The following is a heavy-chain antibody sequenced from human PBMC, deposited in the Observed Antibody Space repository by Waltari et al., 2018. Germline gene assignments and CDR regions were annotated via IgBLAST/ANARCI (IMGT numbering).Heavy chain of an antibody. D-gene: IGHD6-13*01. J-gene: IGHJ4*02. CDR1: GFTFSSYA. V-gene: IGHV3-30-3*01. CDR3: ARVIDSRSWYLDPQDY. Sequence: QVQLVESWGGVVQPGRSLRLSCAASGFTFSSYAMHWVRQAPGKGLEWVAGISYDGSNKYYADPVKGRFNISRDNSKYTLYLQMNSLSAEDTAVYYCARVIDSRSWYLDPQDYWGQGTLVTVSS. CDR2: ISYDGSNK.